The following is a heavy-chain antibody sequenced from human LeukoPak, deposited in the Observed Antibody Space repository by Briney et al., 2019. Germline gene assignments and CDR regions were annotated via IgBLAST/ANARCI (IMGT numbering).Heavy chain of an antibody. Sequence: GGSLRLSCAASGFTLSSYAMSWVRQAPGKGLEWVSAISGSGGSTNYADSVKGRFTISRNNSKNTLYLQMNSLRAEDTAVYYCAKDAPINIVVVPAANSWGQGTLVTVSS. CDR3: AKDAPINIVVVPAANS. V-gene: IGHV3-23*01. CDR1: GFTLSSYA. J-gene: IGHJ4*02. D-gene: IGHD2-2*01. CDR2: ISGSGGST.